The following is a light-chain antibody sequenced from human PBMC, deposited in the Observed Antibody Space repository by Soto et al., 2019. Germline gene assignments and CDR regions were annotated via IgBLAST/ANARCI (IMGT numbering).Light chain of an antibody. J-gene: IGKJ4*01. CDR3: QQYYSYPQLT. CDR1: QSISSY. V-gene: IGKV1-39*01. CDR2: AAS. Sequence: IQMTQDSASPPASVRERVTITCRASQSISSYLNWYQQKPGKAPKLLIYAASTLQSGVPSRFSGSGSGTDFTLTISCLQSEDFATYYCQQYYSYPQLTFGGGTKVDIK.